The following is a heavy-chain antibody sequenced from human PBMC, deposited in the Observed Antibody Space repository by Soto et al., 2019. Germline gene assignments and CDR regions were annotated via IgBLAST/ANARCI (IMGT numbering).Heavy chain of an antibody. J-gene: IGHJ3*02. CDR2: IIPIFGTA. CDR1: GGAFSSYA. CDR3: ARGRSARVYLCAFDI. D-gene: IGHD1-26*01. Sequence: SVKVSCKASGGAFSSYAISWVRQAPGQGLEWMGGIIPIFGTANYAQKFQGRVTITADESTSTAYMELSSLRSEDTAVYYCARGRSARVYLCAFDIWGQGTMVTVSS. V-gene: IGHV1-69*13.